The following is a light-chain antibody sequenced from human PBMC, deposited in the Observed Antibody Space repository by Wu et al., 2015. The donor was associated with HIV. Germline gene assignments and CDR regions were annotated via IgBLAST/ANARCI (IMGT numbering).Light chain of an antibody. Sequence: DILLTQSPATLSLSPGERATLSCRASQSVSSNLAWYQQKPGQAPRLLIYGASTRATGIPARFSGSGSGTEFTLTISSLQSEDFAVYYCQQYNNWPPITFGQGTRLEIK. J-gene: IGKJ5*01. CDR2: GAS. CDR3: QQYNNWPPIT. V-gene: IGKV3-15*01. CDR1: QSVSSN.